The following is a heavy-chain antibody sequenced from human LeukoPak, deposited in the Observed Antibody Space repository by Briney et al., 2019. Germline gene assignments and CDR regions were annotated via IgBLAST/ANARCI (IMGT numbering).Heavy chain of an antibody. V-gene: IGHV3-21*01. J-gene: IGHJ4*02. Sequence: GGSLRLSCAASGFTVSSNYMSWVRQAPGKGLEWVSSISSSSTYIFYADSLKGRFTISRDNAKNSLYLQMNSLRAEDTAVYYCARAFGGGYAFDYWGQGTLVTVSS. CDR1: GFTVSSNY. CDR3: ARAFGGGYAFDY. CDR2: ISSSSTYI. D-gene: IGHD3-16*01.